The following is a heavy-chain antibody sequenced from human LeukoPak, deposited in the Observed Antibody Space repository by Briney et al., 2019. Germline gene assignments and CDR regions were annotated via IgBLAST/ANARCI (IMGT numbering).Heavy chain of an antibody. CDR3: ARGGDCSSTSCYRWSNWFDP. D-gene: IGHD2-2*01. CDR1: GGSFSGYY. Sequence: PSETLSLTCAVYGGSFSGYYWSWIRQPPGKGLEWIVEINHSGSTNYNPSLKSRVTISVDTSKNQFSLKLSSVTAADTAVYYCARGGDCSSTSCYRWSNWFDPWGQGTLVTVSS. J-gene: IGHJ5*01. V-gene: IGHV4-34*01. CDR2: INHSGST.